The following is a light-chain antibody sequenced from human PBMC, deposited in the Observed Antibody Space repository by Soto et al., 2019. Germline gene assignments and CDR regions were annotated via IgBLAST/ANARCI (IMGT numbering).Light chain of an antibody. CDR3: SSYTTSSTLV. CDR1: SSDVGAYNY. J-gene: IGLJ3*02. V-gene: IGLV2-14*01. CDR2: EVS. Sequence: QSALTQPASVSGSPGQSITISCTGTSSDVGAYNYVSWYQQHPGKAPKLMIYEVSNRPSGVSNRFSGSKSGNTASLTISGLQAEGGAAYSCSSYTTSSTLVFGGGTKLTVL.